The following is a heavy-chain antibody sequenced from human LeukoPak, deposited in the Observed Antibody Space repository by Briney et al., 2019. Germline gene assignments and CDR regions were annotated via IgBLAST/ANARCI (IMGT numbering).Heavy chain of an antibody. Sequence: PGGSLRLSCAASGFTFSSYAMHWVRQAPGHGLEWVAIISYDGSNKYYADSVKGRFTISRDNSKNTLYLQMNSLRPEDTAVYYCAKQSGADRGHLDFWGQGTLVTVSS. V-gene: IGHV3-30*18. CDR2: ISYDGSNK. CDR1: GFTFSSYA. CDR3: AKQSGADRGHLDF. J-gene: IGHJ4*02. D-gene: IGHD4/OR15-4a*01.